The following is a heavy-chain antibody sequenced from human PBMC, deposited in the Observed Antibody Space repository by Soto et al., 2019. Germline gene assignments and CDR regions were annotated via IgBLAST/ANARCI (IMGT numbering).Heavy chain of an antibody. CDR3: AKELYYDSSGYVTLSFDY. Sequence: GGSLRLSCAASGFTFSSYAMSWVRQAPGKGLEWVSAISGSGGSTYYADSVKGRFSISRDNSKNTLYLQMNSLRAEDTAVYYCAKELYYDSSGYVTLSFDYWGQGTLVTVSS. CDR2: ISGSGGST. CDR1: GFTFSSYA. J-gene: IGHJ4*02. D-gene: IGHD3-22*01. V-gene: IGHV3-23*01.